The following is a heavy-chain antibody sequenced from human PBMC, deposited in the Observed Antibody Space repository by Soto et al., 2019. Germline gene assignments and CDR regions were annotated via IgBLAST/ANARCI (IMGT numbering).Heavy chain of an antibody. CDR1: GFAFSAYD. CDR3: AKDRTLYSATPVRFAY. D-gene: IGHD3-16*01. CDR2: ISGSGATT. J-gene: IGHJ4*02. V-gene: IGHV3-23*01. Sequence: GGSLRLVGAASGFAFSAYDMTWVRQAKGKGLEWVSGISGSGATTDYADSVKGRFSISRDNSKNALYLQMSSLRADDTAVYFCAKDRTLYSATPVRFAYWGQGTLVTVSS.